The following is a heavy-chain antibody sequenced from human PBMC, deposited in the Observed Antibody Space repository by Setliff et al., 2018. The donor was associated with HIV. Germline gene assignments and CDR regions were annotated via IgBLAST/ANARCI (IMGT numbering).Heavy chain of an antibody. J-gene: IGHJ5*02. V-gene: IGHV4-4*09. Sequence: PSETLSLTCTVSGGSISISDWSWIRQPPGKGLEWIGCIYTSGNTNYDPSLKSRVTISVDTSKNQFSLKLASVTAADTAVYFCARRSDWFDPWGQGTPVTVSS. CDR2: IYTSGNT. CDR3: ARRSDWFDP. CDR1: GGSISISD.